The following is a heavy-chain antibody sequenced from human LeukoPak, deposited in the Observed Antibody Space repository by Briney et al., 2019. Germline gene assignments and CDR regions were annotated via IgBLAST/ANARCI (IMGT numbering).Heavy chain of an antibody. D-gene: IGHD4-23*01. CDR3: ARVGDYGGNSFDY. V-gene: IGHV1-8*01. J-gene: IGHJ4*02. CDR2: MNPNSGNT. Sequence: APVKVSCKASGYTFTSYDINWVSQATGQGLEWMGLMNPNSGNTGYAQKFQGRVNITRNTSIRTAYMELSSLRSEDTAVYYCARVGDYGGNSFDYWGQGTLVTVSS. CDR1: GYTFTSYD.